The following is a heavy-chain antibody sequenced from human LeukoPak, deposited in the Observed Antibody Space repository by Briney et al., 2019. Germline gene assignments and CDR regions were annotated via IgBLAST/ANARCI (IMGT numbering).Heavy chain of an antibody. Sequence: GGSLRLSCAPTGFTFCSYGPRCGSQAPGKGLEWVAVIWYDGSNKYYADSVKGRFTISRDNSKNTLYLQMNSLGAEDTAVYYCARSLGYDYDSSGCDYWGQGTLVTVSS. CDR1: GFTFCSYG. J-gene: IGHJ4*02. CDR3: ARSLGYDYDSSGCDY. V-gene: IGHV3-33*01. CDR2: IWYDGSNK. D-gene: IGHD3-22*01.